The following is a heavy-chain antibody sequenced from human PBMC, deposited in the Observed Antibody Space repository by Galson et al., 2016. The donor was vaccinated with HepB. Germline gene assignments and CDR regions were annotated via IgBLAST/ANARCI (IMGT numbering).Heavy chain of an antibody. CDR1: DYTFSSYG. Sequence: SVKVSCKASDYTFSSYGISWVRQVPGQGLEWVGWISGYNGNTNYAQKFLGRVTITTDTSTTTANLEVRGLRSDDTAVYYCVRSGTARFNWNDDILRGLNWFDPWGQGTLVIVSS. V-gene: IGHV1-18*01. D-gene: IGHD1-1*01. CDR2: ISGYNGNT. CDR3: VRSGTARFNWNDDILRGLNWFDP. J-gene: IGHJ5*02.